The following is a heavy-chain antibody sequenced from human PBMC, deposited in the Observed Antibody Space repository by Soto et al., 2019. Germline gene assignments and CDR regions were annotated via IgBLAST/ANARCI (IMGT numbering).Heavy chain of an antibody. V-gene: IGHV3-9*01. CDR2: ISWNSGSI. J-gene: IGHJ4*02. CDR3: AKDIFGPFGLDLGGDTAMVTSGYFDY. Sequence: EVQLVESGGGLVQPGRSLRLSCAASGFTFDDYAMHWVRQAPGKGLEWVSGISWNSGSIGYTDSVKGRFTISRDNAKNSLYLQMNSLRAEDTALYYCAKDIFGPFGLDLGGDTAMVTSGYFDYWGQGTLVTVSS. D-gene: IGHD5-18*01. CDR1: GFTFDDYA.